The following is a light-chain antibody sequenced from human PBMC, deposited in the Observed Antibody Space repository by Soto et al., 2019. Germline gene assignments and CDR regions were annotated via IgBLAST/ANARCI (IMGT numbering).Light chain of an antibody. J-gene: IGLJ1*01. Sequence: QCVLTQPASVYGSPGQSITISCTGTSSDVGTYNLVSWYQQHPGNAPKLVIYEDTKRPSGVSNRFSGSKSGNTASLTISGLQAEDEADYYCCSYASSRTYVFGTGTKVTVL. V-gene: IGLV2-23*01. CDR1: SSDVGTYNL. CDR3: CSYASSRTYV. CDR2: EDT.